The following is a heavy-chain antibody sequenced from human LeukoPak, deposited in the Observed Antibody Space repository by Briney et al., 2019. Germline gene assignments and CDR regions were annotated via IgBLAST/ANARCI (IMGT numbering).Heavy chain of an antibody. CDR1: GGTFSSYA. J-gene: IGHJ6*02. D-gene: IGHD3-16*02. CDR3: ARGPPGGLRLGELSLTHIYYYGVDV. Sequence: SVKVSCKASGGTFSSYAISWVRQAPGQGLEWMGGIIPIFGTANYAQKFQGRVTITADESTSTAYMELSSLRSEDTAVYYCARGPPGGLRLGELSLTHIYYYGVDVWGQGTTVTVSS. V-gene: IGHV1-69*13. CDR2: IIPIFGTA.